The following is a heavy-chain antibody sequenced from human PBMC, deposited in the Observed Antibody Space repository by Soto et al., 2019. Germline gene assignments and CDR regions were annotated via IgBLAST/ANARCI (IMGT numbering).Heavy chain of an antibody. V-gene: IGHV1-69*13. J-gene: IGHJ6*02. CDR1: GGTFTNYA. Sequence: SVKVSCKPSGGTFTNYAFSWVRQAPGQGLEWMGGIIPIFGTPDYAQNFQGRVTITADESTRTASMELSSLRSDDTAVYYCARERSVGYCITTTCPKPSYYYAMHVWGQGTTVTVSS. CDR3: ARERSVGYCITTTCPKPSYYYAMHV. CDR2: IIPIFGTP. D-gene: IGHD2-2*01.